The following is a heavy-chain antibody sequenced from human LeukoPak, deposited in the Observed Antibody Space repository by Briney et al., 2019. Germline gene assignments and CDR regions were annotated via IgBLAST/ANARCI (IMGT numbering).Heavy chain of an antibody. V-gene: IGHV4-61*02. CDR3: ARRGSSSWYDGWANWFDP. CDR1: GGSISSGSYY. J-gene: IGHJ5*02. Sequence: SETLSLTCTVSGGSISSGSYYWSWIRQPAGKGLEWIGRIYTSGSTNYNPSLKSRVTISVDTSKNQFSLKLSSVTAADTAVYYCARRGSSSWYDGWANWFDPWGQGTLVTVSS. CDR2: IYTSGST. D-gene: IGHD6-13*01.